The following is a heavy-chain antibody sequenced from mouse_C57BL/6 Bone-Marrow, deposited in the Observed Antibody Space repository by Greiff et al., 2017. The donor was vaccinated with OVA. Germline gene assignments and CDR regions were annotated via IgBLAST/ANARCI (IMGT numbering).Heavy chain of an antibody. CDR2: IDPSDSST. CDR1: GYTFTSYW. CDR3: AREGGNQAWFAY. V-gene: IGHV1-50*01. J-gene: IGHJ3*01. Sequence: QVQLQQPGAELVKPGASVKLSCKASGYTFTSYWMQWVKQRPGQGLEWIGEIDPSDSSTNSNQKFKGKATLTVDPSSRTAYMQLSSLTSDDSAVYDCAREGGNQAWFAYWGQGTLVTVSA. D-gene: IGHD2-1*01.